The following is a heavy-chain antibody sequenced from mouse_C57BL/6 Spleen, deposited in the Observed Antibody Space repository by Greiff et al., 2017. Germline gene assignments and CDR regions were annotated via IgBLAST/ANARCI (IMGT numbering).Heavy chain of an antibody. CDR3: ARWLLPPYWYFDV. CDR2: ISSGSSTI. J-gene: IGHJ1*03. D-gene: IGHD2-3*01. Sequence: EVKLQESGGGLVKPGGSLKLSCAASGFTFSDYGMHWVRQAPEKGLEWVAYISSGSSTIYYADTVKGRFTISRDNAKNTLFLQMTSLRSEDTAMYYCARWLLPPYWYFDVWGTGTTVTVSS. V-gene: IGHV5-17*01. CDR1: GFTFSDYG.